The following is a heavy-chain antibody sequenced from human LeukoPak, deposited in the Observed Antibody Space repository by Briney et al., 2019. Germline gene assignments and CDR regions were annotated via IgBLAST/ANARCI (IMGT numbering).Heavy chain of an antibody. Sequence: GASVKVSCKASGYTFTSYDINWVRQATGQGVEWMGWMNPNSGNTGYAQKFQGRVTITTDESTSTAYMELSSLRSEDTAVYYCARDLLAVAGIAFDIWGQGTMVTVSS. V-gene: IGHV1-8*03. CDR1: GYTFTSYD. D-gene: IGHD6-19*01. J-gene: IGHJ3*02. CDR2: MNPNSGNT. CDR3: ARDLLAVAGIAFDI.